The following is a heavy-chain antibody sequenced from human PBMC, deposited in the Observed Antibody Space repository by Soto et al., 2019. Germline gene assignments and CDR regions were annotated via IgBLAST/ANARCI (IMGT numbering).Heavy chain of an antibody. CDR1: GGSISSGGYY. V-gene: IGHV4-31*03. CDR3: ARRGDGSGSLDY. Sequence: SETLSLTCTVSGGSISSGGYYWSWIRQHPGKGLEWIGYIYYSGSAYYNPSLKSRVTISVDTSKNQFSLKLSSVTAADTAVYYCARRGDGSGSLDYWGQGTLVTVSS. CDR2: IYYSGSA. D-gene: IGHD3-10*01. J-gene: IGHJ4*02.